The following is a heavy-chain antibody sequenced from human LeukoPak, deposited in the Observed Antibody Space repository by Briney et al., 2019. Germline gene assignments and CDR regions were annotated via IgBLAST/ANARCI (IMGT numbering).Heavy chain of an antibody. CDR2: LNPNSGGT. D-gene: IGHD2-21*01. Sequence: ASVKVSCKASGYTFSGHYMHWVRQAPGQGLEWMGWLNPNSGGTHYAQTFQGRVAMTTDTSISTAYMELSTLRSDDTAVYYCARDLGGDSFDVWGQGTMVTVSS. V-gene: IGHV1-2*02. CDR1: GYTFSGHY. J-gene: IGHJ3*01. CDR3: ARDLGGDSFDV.